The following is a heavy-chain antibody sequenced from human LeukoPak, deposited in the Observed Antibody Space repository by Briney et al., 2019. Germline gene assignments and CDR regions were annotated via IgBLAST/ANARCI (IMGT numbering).Heavy chain of an antibody. CDR1: GYTFTSYY. D-gene: IGHD3-22*01. V-gene: IGHV1-46*01. J-gene: IGHJ5*02. CDR3: AISLDDSSGYYPNWFDP. CDR2: INPSGGST. Sequence: GASVKVSCKASGYTFTSYYMYWVRQAPGQGLEWMGIINPSGGSTSYAQKFQGRVTMTRDTSTSTVYMELSSLRSEDTAVYYCAISLDDSSGYYPNWFDPWGQGTLVTVSS.